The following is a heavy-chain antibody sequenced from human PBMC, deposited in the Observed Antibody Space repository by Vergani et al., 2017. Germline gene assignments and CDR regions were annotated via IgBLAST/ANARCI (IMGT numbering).Heavy chain of an antibody. J-gene: IGHJ5*02. CDR3: AIVMGYGSGSYYKRYWFDP. CDR2: IIPIFGTA. V-gene: IGHV1-69*01. Sequence: QVQLVQSGAEVKKPGSSVKVSCKASGGTFSSYAISWVRQAPGQGLEWMGGIIPIFGTAKYAQKFQGRVTITADESTITAYMELSSLRSEDTAVYYCAIVMGYGSGSYYKRYWFDPWGQGTLVTVSS. D-gene: IGHD3-10*01. CDR1: GGTFSSYA.